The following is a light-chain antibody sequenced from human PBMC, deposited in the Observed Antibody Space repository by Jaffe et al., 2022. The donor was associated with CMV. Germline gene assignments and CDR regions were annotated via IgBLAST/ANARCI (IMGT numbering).Light chain of an antibody. CDR2: LGS. CDR3: MQALQNPQT. V-gene: IGKV2-28*01. J-gene: IGKJ4*01. Sequence: DIVMTQFPLSLPVTPGEPASIFCRSNQSLLHTNGYNYLDWYLQKPGQSPQLLIYLGSNRASGVPDRFSGSGSGADFTLKISRVEAEDVGVYYCMQALQNPQTFGGGTKVEIK. CDR1: QSLLHTNGYNY.